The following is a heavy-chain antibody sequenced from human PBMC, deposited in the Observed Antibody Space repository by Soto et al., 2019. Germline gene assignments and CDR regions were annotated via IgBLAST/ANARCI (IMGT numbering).Heavy chain of an antibody. V-gene: IGHV3-15*01. CDR3: AKDLPGELLPTCFDP. CDR2: IKSKTDGGTT. Sequence: GGSLRLSCAASGFTFSDYYMSWIRQAPGKGLEWVGRIKSKTDGGTTDYAAPVKGRFTIPRDDSKNTLYLQMNSLRAEDTAVYYCAKDLPGELLPTCFDPWGQGTLVTVSS. D-gene: IGHD1-26*01. CDR1: GFTFSDYY. J-gene: IGHJ5*02.